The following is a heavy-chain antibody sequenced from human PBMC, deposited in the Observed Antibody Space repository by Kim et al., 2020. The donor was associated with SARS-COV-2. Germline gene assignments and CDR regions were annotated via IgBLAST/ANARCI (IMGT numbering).Heavy chain of an antibody. V-gene: IGHV4-61*01. CDR2: IYYSGST. J-gene: IGHJ4*02. D-gene: IGHD6-19*01. CDR1: GGSVSSGSYY. Sequence: SETLSLTCTVSGGSVSSGSYYWSWIRQPPGKGLEWIGYIYYSGSTNYNPSLKSRVTISVDTSKNQFSLKLSSVTAADTAVYYCARDNQGLVEVGVDYWGQGTLVTVSS. CDR3: ARDNQGLVEVGVDY.